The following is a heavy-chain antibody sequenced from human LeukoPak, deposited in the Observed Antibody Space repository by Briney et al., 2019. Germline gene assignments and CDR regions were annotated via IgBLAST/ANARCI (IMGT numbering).Heavy chain of an antibody. J-gene: IGHJ3*02. D-gene: IGHD3-22*01. Sequence: PSETLSLTCTVSGGSISSSSYYWGWIRQPPGKGLEWIGSIYYSGSTYYNPSLKSRVTISVDTSKNQFSLKLSSVTAADTAVYYCARSMSGYYDSSGYDAFDIWGQGAMVTVSS. CDR2: IYYSGST. CDR3: ARSMSGYYDSSGYDAFDI. V-gene: IGHV4-39*01. CDR1: GGSISSSSYY.